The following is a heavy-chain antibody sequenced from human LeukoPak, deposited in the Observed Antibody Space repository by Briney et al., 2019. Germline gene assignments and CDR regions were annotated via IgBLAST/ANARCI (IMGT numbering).Heavy chain of an antibody. CDR2: ISSDGSST. D-gene: IGHD3-10*01. CDR1: GFTFSIYW. Sequence: AGGSLRLSCAASGFTFSIYWMHWVRQAPGKGLVWVSRISSDGSSTTYADSVKGRFTISRDNAKDTLYLQMNSLRAEDTAVYYCARGENIYIDYWGQGTLVTVSS. CDR3: ARGENIYIDY. V-gene: IGHV3-74*01. J-gene: IGHJ4*02.